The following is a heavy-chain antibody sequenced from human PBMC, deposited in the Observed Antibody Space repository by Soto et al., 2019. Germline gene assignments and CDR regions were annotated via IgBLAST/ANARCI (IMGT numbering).Heavy chain of an antibody. CDR3: APMGDLSDY. D-gene: IGHD3-16*01. CDR1: GFSFSSYN. J-gene: IGHJ4*02. V-gene: IGHV3-48*02. CDR2: ISGDSGII. Sequence: EVQLVESGGGLVQPGGSLRLSCAASGFSFSSYNMNWVRQAPGKGLEWVSFISGDSGIIYYADSVKGRFTISRDNAKNSLYLQMNSLRDEDAAVYYCAPMGDLSDYWGQGTLVTVSS.